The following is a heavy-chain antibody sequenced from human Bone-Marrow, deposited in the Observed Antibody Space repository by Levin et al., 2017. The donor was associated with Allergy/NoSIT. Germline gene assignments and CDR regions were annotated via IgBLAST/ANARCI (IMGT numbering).Heavy chain of an antibody. CDR3: ARDLGSGSSSTSMDV. Sequence: GSLRLSCTASEFSLGDFYMTWIRQAPGKGLEWISYISQSGDIEFYADSVRGRFTISRDNAKDLVYLHMARLKPEDTAVYYCARDLGSGSSSTSMDVWGPGTTVSVTS. CDR2: ISQSGDIE. D-gene: IGHD1-1*01. CDR1: EFSLGDFY. V-gene: IGHV3-11*01. J-gene: IGHJ6*02.